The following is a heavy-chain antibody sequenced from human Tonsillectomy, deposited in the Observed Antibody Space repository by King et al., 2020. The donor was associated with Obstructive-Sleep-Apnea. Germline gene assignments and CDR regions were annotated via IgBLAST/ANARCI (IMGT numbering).Heavy chain of an antibody. CDR3: AKDGDAYCGGDWYLDY. CDR2: ISYDGSNK. CDR1: GFTFRTYD. Sequence: VQLVESGGGVVQPGRSLRLSCAASGFTFRTYDMHWVRQAPGKGLEWVAVISYDGSNKYYADSVKGRFSISRDNSKNTLYLQMNSLRAEDTAVYYCAKDGDAYCGGDWYLDYWGQGTLVTVSS. V-gene: IGHV3-30*18. D-gene: IGHD2-21*02. J-gene: IGHJ4*02.